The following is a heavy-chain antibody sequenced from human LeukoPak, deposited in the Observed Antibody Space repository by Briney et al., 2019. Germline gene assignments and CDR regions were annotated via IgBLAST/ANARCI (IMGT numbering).Heavy chain of an antibody. CDR3: ARAGSL. Sequence: PGGSLILSCAASGFTFSSYWMTWVRQAPGKGLEWVANINQDGSEKYYVDSLKGRFTISRDNAKNSLYLQMNSLRVEDTAVYYCARAGSLGGQGTLVTVSS. CDR1: GFTFSSYW. CDR2: INQDGSEK. J-gene: IGHJ4*02. V-gene: IGHV3-7*01.